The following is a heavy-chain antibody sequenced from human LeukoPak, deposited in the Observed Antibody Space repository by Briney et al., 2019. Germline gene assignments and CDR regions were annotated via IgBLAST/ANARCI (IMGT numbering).Heavy chain of an antibody. CDR1: GYTFTSYD. J-gene: IGHJ6*02. CDR2: MNPNSGNT. CDR3: ARGYCSSTSCYAVFYYYYGMDV. D-gene: IGHD2-2*01. V-gene: IGHV1-8*01. Sequence: ASVKVSCKASGYTFTSYDINWVRQATGQGLEWMGWMNPNSGNTGYAQKFQGRVTMTRNTSISTAYMELSSLRSEDTAVYYCARGYCSSTSCYAVFYYYYGMDVWGQGATVTVSS.